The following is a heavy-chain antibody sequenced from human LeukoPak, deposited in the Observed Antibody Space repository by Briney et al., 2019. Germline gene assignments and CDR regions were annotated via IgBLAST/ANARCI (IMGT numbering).Heavy chain of an antibody. V-gene: IGHV4-59*01. CDR3: ARRNYDSSGYYSYYMDV. Sequence: SETLSLTCTVSGGSISSYYWSWIRQPPGKGLEWIGYIYYSGSTNYNPSLKSRVTISVDTSKNQFSLKLSSVTAADTAVYYCARRNYDSSGYYSYYMDVWGKGTTVTVSS. J-gene: IGHJ6*03. CDR1: GGSISSYY. D-gene: IGHD3-22*01. CDR2: IYYSGST.